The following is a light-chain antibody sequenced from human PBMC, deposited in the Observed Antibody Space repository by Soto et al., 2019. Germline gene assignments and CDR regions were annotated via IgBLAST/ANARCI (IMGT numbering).Light chain of an antibody. Sequence: QPVLTQRPSASGTPGQRVTISCSGSSSNIGSNYVYWYQQLPGTAPKLLIYRNNQRPSGVPDRFSGSKSGTSASLAISGLRSEDEADYYCAAWDDSLSGWVFGGGTKVTVL. J-gene: IGLJ3*02. CDR3: AAWDDSLSGWV. CDR2: RNN. CDR1: SSNIGSNY. V-gene: IGLV1-47*01.